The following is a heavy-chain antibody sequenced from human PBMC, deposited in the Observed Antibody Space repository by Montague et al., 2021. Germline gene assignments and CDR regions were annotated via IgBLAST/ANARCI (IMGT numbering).Heavy chain of an antibody. D-gene: IGHD3-22*01. CDR3: AAYYYGGGGWDS. CDR1: GDSVRCGSYH. J-gene: IGHJ4*02. V-gene: IGHV4-61*01. CDR2: ICDGGSA. Sequence: SETLSLTCSVSGDSVRCGSYHWGWIRQSPGKGLEWIGYICDGGSATYKTSLGSRVTMSLDTSSNQFSLNLRSATAADTAVYYCAAYYYGGGGWDSWGQGTLVTVS.